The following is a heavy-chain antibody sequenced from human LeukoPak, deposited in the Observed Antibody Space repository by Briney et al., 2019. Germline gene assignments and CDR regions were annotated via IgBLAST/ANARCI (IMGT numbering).Heavy chain of an antibody. D-gene: IGHD3-9*01. J-gene: IGHJ2*01. CDR2: IYYSGST. CDR1: GGSISSGGYY. CDR3: ARGPHYDIMTGYNWYFDL. Sequence: SETLSLTCIVSGGSISSGGYYWSWIGQHPGTGLEWIGYIYYSGSTYYNPSLKSRVTISVDTSKNQFSLKLSSVTAADTAVYYCARGPHYDIMTGYNWYFDLWGRGTLVTVSS. V-gene: IGHV4-31*03.